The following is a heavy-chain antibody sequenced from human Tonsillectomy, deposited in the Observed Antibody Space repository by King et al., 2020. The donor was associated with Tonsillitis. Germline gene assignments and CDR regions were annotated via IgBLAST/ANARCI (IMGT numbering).Heavy chain of an antibody. V-gene: IGHV1-69*01. Sequence: QLVQSGAEVKKPGSSLKVSCKASGGTFNKYGISWVRPAPGQGLEWMGGIIPIFGATNYAQKFQGRGTITADESTRTAYMERSSLRSDDTAVYYCARRGIINYGMDVWGQGTTVIVSS. J-gene: IGHJ6*02. CDR1: GGTFNKYG. CDR3: ARRGIINYGMDV. CDR2: IIPIFGAT. D-gene: IGHD2-15*01.